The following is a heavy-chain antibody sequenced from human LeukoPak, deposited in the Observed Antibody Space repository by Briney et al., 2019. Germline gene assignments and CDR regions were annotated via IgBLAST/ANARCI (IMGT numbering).Heavy chain of an antibody. D-gene: IGHD3-22*01. V-gene: IGHV4-59*01. CDR2: IYHSGST. Sequence: SETLSLTCTVSGGSISNYYWSWIRQPPGKKLEWIGYIYHSGSTNYNPSLKSRVTISQDTSKNQFSLKLSSMTAADTAVYYCARNADDSSSYPYFDYWGQGTLVTVSS. J-gene: IGHJ4*02. CDR3: ARNADDSSSYPYFDY. CDR1: GGSISNYY.